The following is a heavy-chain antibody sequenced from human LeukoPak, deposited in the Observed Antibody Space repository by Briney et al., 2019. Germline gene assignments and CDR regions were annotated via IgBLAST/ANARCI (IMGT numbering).Heavy chain of an antibody. CDR2: IYTSGST. CDR1: GGSFSGYY. CDR3: ARDKVYDFWSVYYSVRTRIVAYNWFDP. J-gene: IGHJ5*02. Sequence: SETLSLTCAVYGGSFSGYYWSWIRQPPGKGLEWIGRIYTSGSTNYNPSLKSRVTMSVDTPKNQFSLKLSSVTAADTAVYYCARDKVYDFWSVYYSVRTRIVAYNWFDPWGQGTLVTVSS. V-gene: IGHV4-59*10. D-gene: IGHD3-3*01.